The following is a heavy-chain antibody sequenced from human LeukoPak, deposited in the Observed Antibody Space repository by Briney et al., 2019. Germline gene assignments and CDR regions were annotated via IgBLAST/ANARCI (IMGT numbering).Heavy chain of an antibody. J-gene: IGHJ4*02. CDR2: IYYRGNA. V-gene: IGHV4-59*08. D-gene: IGHD2-15*01. Sequence: SETLSLTCTVSGGSISSYYWNWIRQPPGKGLEWIGYIYYRGNANYNPSLKSRVTISVDTSKNQFSLKMSSVTAADTAVYYRARRGYCSGGTCLTFDLWGQGTLVTVSS. CDR1: GGSISSYY. CDR3: ARRGYCSGGTCLTFDL.